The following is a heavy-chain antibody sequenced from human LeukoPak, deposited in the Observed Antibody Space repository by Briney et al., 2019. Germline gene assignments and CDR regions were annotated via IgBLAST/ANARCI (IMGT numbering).Heavy chain of an antibody. J-gene: IGHJ4*02. CDR2: ISITSKTI. D-gene: IGHD3-10*01. V-gene: IGHV3-48*02. CDR3: AKGGVTMVRGVIIPDY. Sequence: SGGSLRLSCAASGFTFSSNDMSWVRQPPGKGLEWVSYISITSKTIKYADSVKGRFTISRDNAKNSLYLQMNSLRDEDTAVYYCAKGGVTMVRGVIIPDYWGQGTLVTVSS. CDR1: GFTFSSND.